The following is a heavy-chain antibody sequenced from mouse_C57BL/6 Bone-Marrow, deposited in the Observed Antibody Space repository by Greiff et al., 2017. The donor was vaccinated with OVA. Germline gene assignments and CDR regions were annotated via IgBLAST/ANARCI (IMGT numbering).Heavy chain of an antibody. CDR2: IWRGGST. D-gene: IGHD2-5*01. Sequence: QVQLKESGPGLVQPSQSLSITCTVSGFSLTSYGVRWVRQSPGKGLEWLGVIWRGGSTDYNAAFMSRLSITKDNSKSQVFFKMNSLQADDTAIYYCALSYYSNSYYFDYWGQGTTLTVSS. V-gene: IGHV2-5*01. CDR3: ALSYYSNSYYFDY. J-gene: IGHJ2*01. CDR1: GFSLTSYG.